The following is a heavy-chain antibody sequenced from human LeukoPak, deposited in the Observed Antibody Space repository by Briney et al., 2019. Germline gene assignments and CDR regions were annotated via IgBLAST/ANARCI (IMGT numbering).Heavy chain of an antibody. CDR3: ARDSGSWLFDY. Sequence: PSETLSLTCTVSGGSISSYYWSWNRQPPGKGLEWIGYIYYSGSTNYNPSLKSRVTISVDTSKNQFSLKLSSVTAADTAVYYCARDSGSWLFDYWGQGTLVTVSS. CDR1: GGSISSYY. CDR2: IYYSGST. V-gene: IGHV4-59*01. J-gene: IGHJ4*02. D-gene: IGHD6-13*01.